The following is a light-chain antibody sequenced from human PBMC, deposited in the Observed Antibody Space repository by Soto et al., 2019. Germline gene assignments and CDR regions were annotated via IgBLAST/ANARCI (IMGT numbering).Light chain of an antibody. CDR2: GTS. J-gene: IGKJ5*01. Sequence: EIVLTQSPGTLSLSPGEGATLSCRATQSVSSSSLAWYQQRPGQAPRLLLYGTSTRATGIPARFCSSGGATAYSLPISRLEPDDFSVYFCQRYDSSPLITFGPGTRLEIK. V-gene: IGKV3-20*01. CDR3: QRYDSSPLIT. CDR1: QSVSSSS.